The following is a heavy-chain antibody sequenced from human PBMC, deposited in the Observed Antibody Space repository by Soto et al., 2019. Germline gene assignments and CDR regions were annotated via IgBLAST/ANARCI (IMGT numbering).Heavy chain of an antibody. CDR2: ITGRGDST. J-gene: IGHJ5*02. CDR3: AKDLYVQPPSGWFDP. Sequence: PGGSVRLSCAASGFPFSDHAMHWVRQTPGKGLEWVSAITGRGDSTYYADSVKGRFTISRDNSKSTLYLQMMSLRAEDTAVYYCAKDLYVQPPSGWFDPWGQGTVVTVSS. D-gene: IGHD1-26*01. V-gene: IGHV3-23*01. CDR1: GFPFSDHA.